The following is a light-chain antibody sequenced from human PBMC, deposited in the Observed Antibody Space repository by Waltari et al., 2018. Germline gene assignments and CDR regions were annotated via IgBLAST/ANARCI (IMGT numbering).Light chain of an antibody. V-gene: IGLV2-23*02. CDR1: SSDVGSYNL. CDR3: CSYARTV. Sequence: QSALTQSASVSGSPGQSITISCTGTSSDVGSYNLVSWYQQHPGKAPKLLFYEVSKRPSGVSNRFSGSKSGNTASLTLSGLQAEDEADYYCCSYARTVFGGGTKLTVL. CDR2: EVS. J-gene: IGLJ2*01.